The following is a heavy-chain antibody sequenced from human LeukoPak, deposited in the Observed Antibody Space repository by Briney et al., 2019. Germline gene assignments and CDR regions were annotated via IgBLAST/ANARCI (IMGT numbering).Heavy chain of an antibody. J-gene: IGHJ4*02. V-gene: IGHV3-33*06. Sequence: GRSLRLSCAASGFTFSSYGMHWVRQAPGKGLEWVAVIWYDGSNKYFADSVKGRFTISRDNSKNTLYLQMNSLRAEDTAVYSCAKGYYGELLFDYWGQGTLVTVSS. CDR1: GFTFSSYG. D-gene: IGHD3-10*01. CDR3: AKGYYGELLFDY. CDR2: IWYDGSNK.